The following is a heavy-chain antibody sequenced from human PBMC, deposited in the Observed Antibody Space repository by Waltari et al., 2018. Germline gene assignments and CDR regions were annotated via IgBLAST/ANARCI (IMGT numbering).Heavy chain of an antibody. D-gene: IGHD3-10*01. CDR2: LDPEDGQA. Sequence: EVQLLQSGAEVKKPGTPVNISCKVSGDTFTDNYIHWIQKAPGKGLQWMGLLDPEDGQAVYAEKFQGRVTMTADTSIHTAYMELTSLTSEDTAFYYCAAALGGGISTSRPFHFWGQGTMITVSS. J-gene: IGHJ3*01. CDR3: AAALGGGISTSRPFHF. V-gene: IGHV1-69-2*01. CDR1: GDTFTDNY.